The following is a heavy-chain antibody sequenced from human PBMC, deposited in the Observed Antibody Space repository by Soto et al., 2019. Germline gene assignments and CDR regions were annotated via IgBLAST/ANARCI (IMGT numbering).Heavy chain of an antibody. Sequence: KFQGRVTITRDTSASTAYMELSSLRSEDTAVYYCARGNDFWSGWPYGYWGQGTLVTVSS. J-gene: IGHJ4*02. CDR3: ARGNDFWSGWPYGY. D-gene: IGHD3-3*01. V-gene: IGHV1-3*01.